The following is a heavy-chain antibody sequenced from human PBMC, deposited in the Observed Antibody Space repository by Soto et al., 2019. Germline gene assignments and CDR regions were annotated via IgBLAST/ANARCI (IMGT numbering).Heavy chain of an antibody. V-gene: IGHV5-51*01. CDR1: GYTFTNFW. CDR2: MFPRYSDT. J-gene: IGHJ5*01. Sequence: WEYLKISRQTSGYTFTNFWFGWVRQMPGGGLEWLGLMFPRYSDTRYSPSYQGQVTIPADNSLAAAFLQLRTLEASYTAIYFFASRASLPHPFDSWGQGTLVTVSS. CDR3: ASRASLPHPFDS.